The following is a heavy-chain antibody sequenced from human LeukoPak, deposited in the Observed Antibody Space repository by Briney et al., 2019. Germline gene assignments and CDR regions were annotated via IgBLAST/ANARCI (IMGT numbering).Heavy chain of an antibody. Sequence: GGSLRLSCAASGFTFSSCAMSWVRQAPGKGLEWVSAISGSGGSTYYADSVKGRFTISRDNARRTLYLQMNSLRVEDTAMYYCTRDLKDWGQGTLATVSS. CDR3: TRDLKD. V-gene: IGHV3-23*01. J-gene: IGHJ4*02. CDR2: ISGSGGST. CDR1: GFTFSSCA.